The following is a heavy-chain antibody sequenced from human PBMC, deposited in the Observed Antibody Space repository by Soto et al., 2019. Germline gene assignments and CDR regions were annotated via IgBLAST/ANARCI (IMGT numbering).Heavy chain of an antibody. CDR1: GGTFSSYA. J-gene: IGHJ6*02. Sequence: QVQLVQSGAEVKKPGSSVKVSCKASGGTFSSYAISWVRQAPGQGLEWMGGIIPIFGTANYAQKFQGRVTITADKSTSTAYMELSSLRSEDTAVYYCARGGRTTGTTYYYYYGMDVWGQGTTVTVSS. V-gene: IGHV1-69*06. CDR2: IIPIFGTA. CDR3: ARGGRTTGTTYYYYYGMDV. D-gene: IGHD1-1*01.